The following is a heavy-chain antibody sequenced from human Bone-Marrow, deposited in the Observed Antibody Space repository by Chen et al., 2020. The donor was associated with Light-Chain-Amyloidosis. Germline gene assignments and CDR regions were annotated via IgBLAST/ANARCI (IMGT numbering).Heavy chain of an antibody. V-gene: IGHV1-2*02. CDR3: IFRGPDFDT. J-gene: IGHJ4*02. D-gene: IGHD3-22*01. CDR2: INPKSGAT. CDR1: GYTFTAHF. Sequence: QVQLVQSGAEVKRPGASVKVSCEASGYTFTAHFMYWVRQAPGQGPEWMGWINPKSGATTYVQKFQGRLSLTRDTSISTAYMELSSLRSDDTAVYYCIFRGPDFDTWCRGSLVTVSS.